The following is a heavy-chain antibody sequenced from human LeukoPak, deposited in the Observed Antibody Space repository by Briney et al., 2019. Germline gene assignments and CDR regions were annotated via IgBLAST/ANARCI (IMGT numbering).Heavy chain of an antibody. Sequence: GGSLRLSCAASGFTFSDYYMSWIRQAPGKGLEWVSYISSSGSTIYYADSVKGRFTISRDNAKNSLYLQMNSLKPEDTAVYYCANSPGGSTGWFPDSWGQGTLVTVSS. V-gene: IGHV3-11*04. CDR1: GFTFSDYY. CDR2: ISSSGSTI. J-gene: IGHJ4*02. D-gene: IGHD6-19*01. CDR3: ANSPGGSTGWFPDS.